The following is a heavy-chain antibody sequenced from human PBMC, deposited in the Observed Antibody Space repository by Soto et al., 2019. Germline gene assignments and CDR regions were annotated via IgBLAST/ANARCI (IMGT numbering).Heavy chain of an antibody. J-gene: IGHJ4*02. CDR3: ARDYGDYGFDY. D-gene: IGHD4-17*01. Sequence: QMQLQESDPGLVKPSQTLSLTCTVSGGSISSGGYYWSWIRQHPGKGLEWIGYIYYSGSTYYNPSLKSRVTISVYTSKNQFSLKLSSVTAADTAVYYCARDYGDYGFDYWGQGTLVTVSS. CDR2: IYYSGST. CDR1: GGSISSGGYY. V-gene: IGHV4-31*03.